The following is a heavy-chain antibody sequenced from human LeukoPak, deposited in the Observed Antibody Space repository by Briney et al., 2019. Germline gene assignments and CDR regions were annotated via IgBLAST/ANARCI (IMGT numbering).Heavy chain of an antibody. D-gene: IGHD1-26*01. CDR1: GFTFSSYS. V-gene: IGHV3-21*01. CDR2: ISSSSSYI. Sequence: GGSLRLSCAASGFTFSSYSMNWVRQAPGKGLEWVSSISSSSSYIYYADSVNGRFTISRDNAKNSLYLQMNSLRAEDTAVYYCAREGGALLHYYYYYMDVWGKGTTVTVSS. CDR3: AREGGALLHYYYYYMDV. J-gene: IGHJ6*03.